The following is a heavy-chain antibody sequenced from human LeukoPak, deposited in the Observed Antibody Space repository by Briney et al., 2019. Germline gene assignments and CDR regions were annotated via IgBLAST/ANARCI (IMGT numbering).Heavy chain of an antibody. Sequence: GGSLRLSCAASGFTFTNHAMAWVRLAPGKGLEWVSTLSDSGASTYYADSVKGRFTISRDNSRNTMYLQMDSLRADDTGVYFCARTPNRDGYSHVDFWGQGALVTVSS. CDR2: LSDSGAST. D-gene: IGHD5-24*01. CDR1: GFTFTNHA. V-gene: IGHV3-23*01. CDR3: ARTPNRDGYSHVDF. J-gene: IGHJ4*02.